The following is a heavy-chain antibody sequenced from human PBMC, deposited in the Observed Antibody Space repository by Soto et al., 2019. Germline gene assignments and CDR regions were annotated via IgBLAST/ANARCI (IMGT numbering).Heavy chain of an antibody. V-gene: IGHV4-31*03. CDR3: VRGIPYYSTIARAKFDP. Sequence: PSESLSLTCTVSGGSISSGGYYWSWIRQHPGKGLEWIGYIYYSGSTYYNPSLKSRVTISVDTSKNQFSLKLSSVTAADTAVYYFVRGIPYYSTIARAKFDPWGQGALVTVSS. CDR2: IYYSGST. J-gene: IGHJ5*02. D-gene: IGHD3-10*01. CDR1: GGSISSGGYY.